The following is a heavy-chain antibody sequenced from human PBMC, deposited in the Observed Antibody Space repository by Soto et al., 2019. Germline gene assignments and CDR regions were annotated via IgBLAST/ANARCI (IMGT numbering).Heavy chain of an antibody. J-gene: IGHJ4*02. Sequence: QLQLQESGSGLVKPSQTLSLTCAVSGGSISSGGYSWSWIRQPPGKGLEWIGYIYHSGSTYYNPSLKRRVTISLDRSKNQFSLKLSSVTAAETAVYYCAAGAIFGVVPLDYWGQRTLVTVSS. CDR1: GGSISSGGYS. V-gene: IGHV4-30-2*01. CDR3: AAGAIFGVVPLDY. CDR2: IYHSGST. D-gene: IGHD3-3*01.